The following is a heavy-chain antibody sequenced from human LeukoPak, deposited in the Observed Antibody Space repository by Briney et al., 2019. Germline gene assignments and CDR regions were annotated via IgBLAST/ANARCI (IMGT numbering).Heavy chain of an antibody. Sequence: GGSLRLSCAASGFTFDDYAMHWVRQAPGKGLEWVSGISWNSGSIGYADSVKGRFTISRDNAKNSLYLQMNSLRAEDTALYYCAKMVSSGWYYFDYWGQGTLVTVSS. CDR1: GFTFDDYA. J-gene: IGHJ4*02. CDR2: ISWNSGSI. D-gene: IGHD6-19*01. CDR3: AKMVSSGWYYFDY. V-gene: IGHV3-9*01.